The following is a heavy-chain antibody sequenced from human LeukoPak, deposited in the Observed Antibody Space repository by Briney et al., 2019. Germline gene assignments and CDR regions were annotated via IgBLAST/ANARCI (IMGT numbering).Heavy chain of an antibody. Sequence: PSETLSLTCTVSGGSIGTYYWSWIRQPPGKGLEWIGYIYYSGSTNYNPSLKSRATISVDTSKNQFSLKLSSVTAADTAVYYCARDYGSGNSQIFDYWGQGTLVTVSS. CDR1: GGSIGTYY. V-gene: IGHV4-59*01. CDR2: IYYSGST. D-gene: IGHD3-10*01. CDR3: ARDYGSGNSQIFDY. J-gene: IGHJ4*02.